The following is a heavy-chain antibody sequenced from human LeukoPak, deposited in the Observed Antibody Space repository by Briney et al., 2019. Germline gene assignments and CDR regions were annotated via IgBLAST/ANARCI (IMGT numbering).Heavy chain of an antibody. D-gene: IGHD3-22*01. CDR2: IYYSGST. V-gene: IGHV4-39*07. CDR1: GGSISSSSYY. Sequence: SETLSLTCTVSGGSISSSSYYWGWIRQPPGKGLEWIGSIYYSGSTYYNPSLKSRVTISVDTSKNQFSLKLSSVTAADTAVYYCARVSYYYDSSGYYYVGPGDYWGQGTLVTVSS. CDR3: ARVSYYYDSSGYYYVGPGDY. J-gene: IGHJ4*02.